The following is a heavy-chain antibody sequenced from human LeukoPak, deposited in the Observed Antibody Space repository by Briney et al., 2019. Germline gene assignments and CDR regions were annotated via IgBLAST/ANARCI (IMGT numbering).Heavy chain of an antibody. CDR3: ARVEYSSSSRHDY. V-gene: IGHV1-2*06. J-gene: IGHJ4*02. CDR1: GYTFTGYY. CDR2: INPNSGGT. Sequence: ASVKVSCKASGYTFTGYYMHWVRQAPGQGLEWMGRINPNSGGTNYAQKFQGRVTMTRDASISTAYMELSRLRSDDTAVYYCARVEYSSSSRHDYRGQGTLVTVSS. D-gene: IGHD6-6*01.